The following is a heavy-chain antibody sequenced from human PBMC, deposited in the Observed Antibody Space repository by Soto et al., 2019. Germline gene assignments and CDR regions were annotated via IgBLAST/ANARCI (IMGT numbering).Heavy chain of an antibody. V-gene: IGHV2-5*02. CDR2: IYWDDDK. Sequence: SGPTLVKPTQTLTLTCTFSGFSLSTSGVGVGWIRQPPGKALEWLALIYWDDDKRYSPSLKSRLTITKDTSKNQVVLTMTNMDPVDTATYYCAHSKNYDILTGYSTPWYYFDYWGQGTLVTVSS. D-gene: IGHD3-9*01. CDR1: GFSLSTSGVG. CDR3: AHSKNYDILTGYSTPWYYFDY. J-gene: IGHJ4*02.